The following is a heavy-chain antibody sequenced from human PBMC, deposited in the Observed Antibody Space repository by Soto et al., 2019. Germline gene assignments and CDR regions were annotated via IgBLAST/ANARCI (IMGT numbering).Heavy chain of an antibody. Sequence: SETLSLTCTVSGGSISSYYWSWIRQPPGKGQEWIGYIYYSGSTNYNPSLKSRVTISVDTSKNQFSLKLSSVTAADTAVYYCARSRGLLRLGELSSYYYYYGMDVWGQGTTVTVSS. CDR2: IYYSGST. CDR3: ARSRGLLRLGELSSYYYYYGMDV. J-gene: IGHJ6*02. D-gene: IGHD3-16*02. CDR1: GGSISSYY. V-gene: IGHV4-59*01.